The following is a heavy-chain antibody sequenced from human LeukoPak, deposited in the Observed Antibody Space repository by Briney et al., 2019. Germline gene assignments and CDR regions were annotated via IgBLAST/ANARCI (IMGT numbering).Heavy chain of an antibody. Sequence: ASVKVSCKASGYTFTSYYMHWVRQAPGQGLEWMGIINPSGGSTSYAQKFQGRVTMTRDMSTSTVYMELSSLRSEDTAAYYCARANSITMIVVAANDAFDIWGQGTMVTVSS. CDR1: GYTFTSYY. V-gene: IGHV1-46*01. J-gene: IGHJ3*02. CDR3: ARANSITMIVVAANDAFDI. D-gene: IGHD3-22*01. CDR2: INPSGGST.